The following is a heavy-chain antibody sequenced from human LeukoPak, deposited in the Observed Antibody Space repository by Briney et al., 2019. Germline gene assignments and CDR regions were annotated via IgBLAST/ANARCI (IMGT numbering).Heavy chain of an antibody. CDR1: GITVSDAW. V-gene: IGHV3-15*01. D-gene: IGHD2/OR15-2a*01. CDR3: TTGFSTGN. CDR2: IKSKTDGWTT. Sequence: GGSLRLSCAASGITVSDAWMSWVRQAPGKGLEWVGRIKSKTDGWTTDYAAPVKGRFTVSRDDSKNTLYLQMNSLRTEDTALYYCTTGFSTGNWGQGTLVTVSS. J-gene: IGHJ4*02.